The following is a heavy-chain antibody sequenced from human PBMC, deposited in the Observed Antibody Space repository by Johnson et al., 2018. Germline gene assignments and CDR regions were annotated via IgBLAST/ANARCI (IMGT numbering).Heavy chain of an antibody. CDR2: ISYDGSNK. J-gene: IGHJ6*03. D-gene: IGHD2-2*01. Sequence: QVQLVQSGGGVVQPGRSLRLSCAASGFPFSSYAMHWVRQAPGKGLAWVAVISYDGSNKYYADSVKGRFTISRDNSKHTLYLQMNSMRAEDTAVYYCGRDFGHMPTYYYYYMDVWGKGTTVTVSS. V-gene: IGHV3-30-3*01. CDR1: GFPFSSYA. CDR3: GRDFGHMPTYYYYYMDV.